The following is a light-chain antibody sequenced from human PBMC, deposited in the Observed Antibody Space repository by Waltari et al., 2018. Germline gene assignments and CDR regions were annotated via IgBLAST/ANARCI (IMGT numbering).Light chain of an antibody. CDR1: SGHTNNI. CDR3: QTGGHGTWV. Sequence: QLVLTQSPSASAPLGASVKLTCTLSSGHTNNIIAWHQQHPKKGPRYLMKVNSDGSHNKGDRSPERFSGSSSGARGYLTIGSRQSEDEANYYCQTGGHGTWVFGGGNKLTVL. V-gene: IGLV4-69*01. J-gene: IGLJ3*02. CDR2: VNSDGSH.